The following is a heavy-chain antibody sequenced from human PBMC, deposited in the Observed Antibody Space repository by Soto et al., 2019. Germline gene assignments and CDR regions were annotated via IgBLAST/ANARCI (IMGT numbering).Heavy chain of an antibody. CDR3: ARGRIAVAGYFDY. V-gene: IGHV1-69*13. J-gene: IGHJ4*02. CDR2: IILIFGTA. D-gene: IGHD6-19*01. Sequence: SVKVSCKASGGTFSSYAISWVRQAPGQGLKWMGGIILIFGTANYAQKFQGRVTITADESTSTAYMELSSLRSEDTAVYYCARGRIAVAGYFDYWGQGTLVTVSS. CDR1: GGTFSSYA.